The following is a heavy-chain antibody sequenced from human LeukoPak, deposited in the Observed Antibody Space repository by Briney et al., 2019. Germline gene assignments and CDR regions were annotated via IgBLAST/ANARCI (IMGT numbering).Heavy chain of an antibody. V-gene: IGHV4-59*01. CDR1: GGYISSYY. J-gene: IGHJ6*03. Sequence: TSETLSLTCTVSGGYISSYYWSWIRQPPGKGLEWIGYIYYSGSTNYNPSLTSRVTISVDTSKNQFSLKLSSVTAADTAVYYCARVGHRSIPYYYYMDVWGKGTTVTVSS. CDR3: ARVGHRSIPYYYYMDV. CDR2: IYYSGST. D-gene: IGHD1-26*01.